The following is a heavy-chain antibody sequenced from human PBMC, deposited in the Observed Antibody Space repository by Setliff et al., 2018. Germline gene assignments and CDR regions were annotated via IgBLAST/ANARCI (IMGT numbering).Heavy chain of an antibody. Sequence: SETLSLTCTVSGGSISSRSYYWGWIRQPPGKGPEWIGSIYHSGSSYYSPSLKSRLSISADTSKNQFSLKLTSVTAADMAVYYCARTHCTTTSCFYFHYWGQGTLVTVSS. J-gene: IGHJ4*02. D-gene: IGHD2-2*01. CDR1: GGSISSRSYY. CDR3: ARTHCTTTSCFYFHY. CDR2: IYHSGSS. V-gene: IGHV4-39*07.